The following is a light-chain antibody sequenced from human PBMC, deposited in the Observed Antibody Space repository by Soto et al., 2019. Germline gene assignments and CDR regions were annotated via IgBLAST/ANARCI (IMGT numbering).Light chain of an antibody. J-gene: IGKJ4*01. V-gene: IGKV3-20*01. CDR3: QQYGSSPLT. Sequence: PGERATLSCRASQSVYSNFLAWYQQKPGQAPRLLIYGASSRATGIPNRFSGSGSGTDFTLTISRLEPEDVAVYYCQQYGSSPLTFGGGTKVEIK. CDR1: QSVYSNF. CDR2: GAS.